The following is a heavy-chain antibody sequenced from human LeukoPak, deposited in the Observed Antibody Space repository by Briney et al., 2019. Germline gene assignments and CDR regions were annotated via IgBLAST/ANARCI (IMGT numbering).Heavy chain of an antibody. J-gene: IGHJ4*02. CDR1: GFIFTDYG. V-gene: IGHV3-30*02. CDR3: AKERTASKASDLDH. Sequence: VGSLRLSCAASGFIFTDYGMHWVRQAPGKGLEWLTFIRYDGSDKYYADSVKGRFTISRDNSKNTLYLQMNSLTSEDTAVYYCAKERTASKASDLDHWGQGILVTVSS. CDR2: IRYDGSDK. D-gene: IGHD5-18*01.